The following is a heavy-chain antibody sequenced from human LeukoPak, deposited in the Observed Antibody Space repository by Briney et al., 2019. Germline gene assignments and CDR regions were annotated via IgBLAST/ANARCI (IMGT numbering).Heavy chain of an antibody. V-gene: IGHV3-53*01. CDR2: LYSAGAT. CDR1: GFTVSSNY. D-gene: IGHD3-10*01. J-gene: IGHJ4*02. Sequence: PGGSLRLSCAVSGFTVSSNYMSWVRQAPGKGLEWVSILYSAGATYYADSVRGRFTIARDNSKNTVLLQMNSLRAEDTAVYYCASGEVGVRKYYSDPFHHWGQGTLVTVSS. CDR3: ASGEVGVRKYYSDPFHH.